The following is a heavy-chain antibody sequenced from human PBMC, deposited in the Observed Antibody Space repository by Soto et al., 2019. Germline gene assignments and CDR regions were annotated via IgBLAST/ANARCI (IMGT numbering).Heavy chain of an antibody. CDR3: ARATAVVAATKAFDY. V-gene: IGHV4-31*03. Sequence: QVQLQESGPGLVKPSQTLSLTCTVSGGSISSGGYYWSWIRQHPGKGLEWIGYIYYSGSTYYNPSLKSRVTISVDTSKNQFALKLSSVTAADTAVYYCARATAVVAATKAFDYWGQGTLVTVSS. J-gene: IGHJ4*02. CDR1: GGSISSGGYY. CDR2: IYYSGST. D-gene: IGHD2-15*01.